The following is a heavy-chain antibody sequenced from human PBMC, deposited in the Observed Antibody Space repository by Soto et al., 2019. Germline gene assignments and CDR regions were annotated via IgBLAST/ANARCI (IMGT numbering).Heavy chain of an antibody. CDR2: IYWDDDK. Sequence: QITLNESGPTVVRPTETLTLTCRFSGFSLTTSGVGVGWIRQSPGKAPEWLALIYWDDDKRYSASLKSRLTITKDTSKNQVVLTVSDLDPTDTATYYCANRVLRTVFGLVTTTAIYFDFWGQGTPVAFSS. D-gene: IGHD3-3*01. CDR3: ANRVLRTVFGLVTTTAIYFDF. V-gene: IGHV2-5*02. CDR1: GFSLTTSGVG. J-gene: IGHJ4*02.